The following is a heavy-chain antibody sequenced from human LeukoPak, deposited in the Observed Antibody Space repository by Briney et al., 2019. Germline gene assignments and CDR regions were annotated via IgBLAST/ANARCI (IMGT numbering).Heavy chain of an antibody. Sequence: GGSLRLSCAASGFTFSSYAMSWVRQAPGKGLEWVSAISGSGGSTYYADSVKGQFTISRDNSKNTLYLQMNSLRAEDTAVYYCSKKGQSEDYGKPGWGQGTLVTVSS. J-gene: IGHJ4*02. V-gene: IGHV3-23*01. CDR3: SKKGQSEDYGKPG. CDR2: ISGSGGST. D-gene: IGHD4-17*01. CDR1: GFTFSSYA.